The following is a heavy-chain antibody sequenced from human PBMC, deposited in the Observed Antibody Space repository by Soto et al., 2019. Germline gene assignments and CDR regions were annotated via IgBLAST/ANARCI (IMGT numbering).Heavy chain of an antibody. V-gene: IGHV4-34*01. J-gene: IGHJ6*03. CDR1: GGSLSGYY. CDR3: ASYHFLDLGTGSRHYMDV. Sequence: QVHLEQWGAGLLNPSETLSLTCAVYGGSLSGYYWSWVRQSPGKGLEWIGEINHSGTANYNPSLKTRVTISADTSKHQFSLRLTSVTAADSAVYYCASYHFLDLGTGSRHYMDVWGRGTPVTVSS. D-gene: IGHD3-9*01. CDR2: INHSGTA.